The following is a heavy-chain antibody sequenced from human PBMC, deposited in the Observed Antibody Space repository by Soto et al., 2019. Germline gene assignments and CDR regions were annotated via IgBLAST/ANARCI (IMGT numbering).Heavy chain of an antibody. D-gene: IGHD3-3*01. J-gene: IGHJ4*02. CDR1: GVSINRGAYY. Sequence: QVRLQESGPKLVRPSQTLSLTCSVSGVSINRGAYYWSWIRQSPGRALLWIGSIYYKGDTNYNPSLGSRVTMSVDTSKIQVFLALQSVVAADTAVYFCAREGGDFVQVPYYWGQGTLITVSA. V-gene: IGHV4-30-4*01. CDR3: AREGGDFVQVPYY. CDR2: IYYKGDT.